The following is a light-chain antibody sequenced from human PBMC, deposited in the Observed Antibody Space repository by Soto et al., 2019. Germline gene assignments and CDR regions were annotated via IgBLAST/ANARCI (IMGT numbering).Light chain of an antibody. CDR3: QQYSSDLNT. V-gene: IGKV1-5*03. Sequence: DIHMTQSPSTLSASVGDRITITCRASQDVSQWLAWYQHKPGKAPKLLIYKASTLESGVSSRFSGRGSGTEFTLTIRDLQPDDFATYDGQQYSSDLNTFGQGTKLVIK. CDR1: QDVSQW. J-gene: IGKJ2*01. CDR2: KAS.